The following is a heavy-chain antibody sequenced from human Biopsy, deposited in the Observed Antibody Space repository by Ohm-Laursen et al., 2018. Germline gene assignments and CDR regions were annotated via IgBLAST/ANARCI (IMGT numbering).Heavy chain of an antibody. V-gene: IGHV3-9*01. CDR1: GFIFDDYD. CDR2: INRDSDTA. CDR3: VKDRGGARASFHY. D-gene: IGHD3-16*01. Sequence: SLRLSCTASGFIFDDYDMHWVRQAPGKGLEWVSRINRDSDTADYVDSVRGRFTISRDNAWKTLFLQMNSLRPEDTALYYCVKDRGGARASFHYWGQGIRVAVSS. J-gene: IGHJ4*02.